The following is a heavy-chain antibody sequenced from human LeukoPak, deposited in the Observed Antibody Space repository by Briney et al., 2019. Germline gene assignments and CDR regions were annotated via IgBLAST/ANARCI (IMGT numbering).Heavy chain of an antibody. CDR3: AKPRVGDFIVVVPAAEDC. J-gene: IGHJ4*02. D-gene: IGHD2-2*01. Sequence: GGSLRLSCAASGFTFSNYAMSWVRQAPGKGLEWVSAINGNGGGTYYGDSVKGRFTISRDNSRNTLFLHMNTLRAEDTAVYYCAKPRVGDFIVVVPAAEDCWGQGTLVTVSS. CDR2: INGNGGGT. V-gene: IGHV3-23*01. CDR1: GFTFSNYA.